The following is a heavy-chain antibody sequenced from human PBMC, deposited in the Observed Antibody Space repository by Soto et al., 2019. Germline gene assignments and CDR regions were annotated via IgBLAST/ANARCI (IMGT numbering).Heavy chain of an antibody. V-gene: IGHV4-31*03. CDR3: AREPYYYDSSGYYAYYFDY. Sequence: PSETLSLTCTVSGGSISSGGYYWSWIRQHPGKSLEWIGYIYYSGSTYYNPSLKSRVTISVDTSKNQFSLKLSSVTAADTAVYYCAREPYYYDSSGYYAYYFDYWGQGTLVTVSS. J-gene: IGHJ4*02. CDR1: GGSISSGGYY. D-gene: IGHD3-22*01. CDR2: IYYSGST.